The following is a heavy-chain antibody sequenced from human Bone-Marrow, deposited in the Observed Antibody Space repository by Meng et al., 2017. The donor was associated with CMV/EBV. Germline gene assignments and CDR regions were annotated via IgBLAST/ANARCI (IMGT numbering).Heavy chain of an antibody. CDR1: GFTFSSYA. J-gene: IGHJ6*02. CDR3: ARDADIAAAGYYYYGMDV. D-gene: IGHD6-13*01. Sequence: GESLKISCAASGFTFSSYAMHWVRQAPGKGLEWVAVISYDGSNKYYADSVKGRFTISRDNSKNTLYLQMNSLRAEDTAAYYCARDADIAAAGYYYYGMDVWGQGTTVTVSS. CDR2: ISYDGSNK. V-gene: IGHV3-30-3*01.